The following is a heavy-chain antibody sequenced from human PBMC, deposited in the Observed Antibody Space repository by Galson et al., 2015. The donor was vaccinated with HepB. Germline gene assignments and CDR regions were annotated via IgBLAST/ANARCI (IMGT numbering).Heavy chain of an antibody. CDR2: ISKSATVT. D-gene: IGHD6-19*01. Sequence: SLRLSCAASGFTFSSFAMSWVRQPPGKGLEWVSSISKSATVTYYMDSVKGRFTISRDDSKSTLYLQMNGLRAEDTAIYYCATGFKLAGAAWGQGTLVTVSS. CDR3: ATGFKLAGAA. V-gene: IGHV3-23*01. J-gene: IGHJ5*02. CDR1: GFTFSSFA.